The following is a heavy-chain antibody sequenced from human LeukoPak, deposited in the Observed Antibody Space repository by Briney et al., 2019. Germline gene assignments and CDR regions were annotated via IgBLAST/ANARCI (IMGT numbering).Heavy chain of an antibody. V-gene: IGHV1-3*01. CDR1: GYTFTSYA. D-gene: IGHD7-27*01. J-gene: IGHJ4*02. CDR3: ARNPPRTGDFNS. CDR2: ISAGNGNT. Sequence: ASVKVSCKASGYTFTSYAIHWVRQAPGQRLEWMGWISAGNGNTKYSQNFQGRVTFISNTSATTAFMELSSLRSEDAAVYYCARNPPRTGDFNSWGQGALVTVSS.